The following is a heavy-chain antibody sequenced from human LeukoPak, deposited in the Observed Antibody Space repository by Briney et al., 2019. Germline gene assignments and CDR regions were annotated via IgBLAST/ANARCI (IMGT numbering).Heavy chain of an antibody. D-gene: IGHD3-3*01. V-gene: IGHV3-48*01. J-gene: IGHJ5*02. Sequence: GGSLRLSCAASGFTFSSYSMNWVRQAPGKGLEWVSYISSSSSTIYYADSVKGRFTISRDNAKNSLYLQMNSLRAEDTAVYYCAREHYDFWSGYNNWFDPWGQGTLVPVSS. CDR3: AREHYDFWSGYNNWFDP. CDR1: GFTFSSYS. CDR2: ISSSSSTI.